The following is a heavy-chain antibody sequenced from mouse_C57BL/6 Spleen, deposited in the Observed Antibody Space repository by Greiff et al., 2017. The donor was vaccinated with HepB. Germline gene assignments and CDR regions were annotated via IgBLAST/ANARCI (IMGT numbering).Heavy chain of an antibody. V-gene: IGHV1-15*01. D-gene: IGHD4-1*01. CDR1: GYNFTDYE. CDR2: IDPETGGT. Sequence: VQLQQSGAELVKPGASVTLSCKASGYNFTDYEMHWVKQTPVHGLEWIGAIDPETGGTTYNQKFKGKAILTADKSSSTAYMELRSLTSEDSAVYYCTRGRNWPFDYWGKGTTLTVSS. CDR3: TRGRNWPFDY. J-gene: IGHJ2*01.